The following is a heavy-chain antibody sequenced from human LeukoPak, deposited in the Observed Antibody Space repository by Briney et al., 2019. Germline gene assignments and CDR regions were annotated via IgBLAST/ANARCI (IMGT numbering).Heavy chain of an antibody. CDR3: ARQGASSFWGSYDY. J-gene: IGHJ4*02. Sequence: PSETLSLTCTVSGASLSTYYWSWIRQPAGKGLERIGRIYTSGSTNYDPSLRSRVTISADKSKNQFSLRLTSVTAADTAVYYCARQGASSFWGSYDYWGQGTLVTVSS. CDR2: IYTSGST. D-gene: IGHD1-26*01. V-gene: IGHV4-4*07. CDR1: GASLSTYY.